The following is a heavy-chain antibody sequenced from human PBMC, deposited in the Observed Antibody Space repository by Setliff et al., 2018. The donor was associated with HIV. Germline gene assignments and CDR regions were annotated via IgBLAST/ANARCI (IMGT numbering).Heavy chain of an antibody. CDR3: ARGPFLWLHSSYFDY. V-gene: IGHV7-4-1*02. CDR1: AYSFTDYF. CDR2: INTNTGNP. D-gene: IGHD5-12*01. J-gene: IGHJ4*02. Sequence: ASVKVSCKASAYSFTDYFIHWVRQAPGQGLEWMGWINTNTGNPTYAQGFTGRFVFSLDTSVSTAYLQISSLKAEDTAVYYCARGPFLWLHSSYFDYWGQGTLVTVSS.